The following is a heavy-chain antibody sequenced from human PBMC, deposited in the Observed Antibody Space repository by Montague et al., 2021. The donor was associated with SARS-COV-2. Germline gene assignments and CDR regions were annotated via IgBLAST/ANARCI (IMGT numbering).Heavy chain of an antibody. Sequence: SETLSLICAVSGDSISSSYWWNWVRQSPGKGLEWIGEIFHSGTTNYNPSLKSRITISVDKSRNQFSLRLSSVTAADTAIYYCASWSESDSWYQASLDYWGQGTLITVSS. J-gene: IGHJ4*02. CDR1: GDSISSSYW. CDR3: ASWSESDSWYQASLDY. CDR2: IFHSGTT. V-gene: IGHV4-4*02. D-gene: IGHD6-13*01.